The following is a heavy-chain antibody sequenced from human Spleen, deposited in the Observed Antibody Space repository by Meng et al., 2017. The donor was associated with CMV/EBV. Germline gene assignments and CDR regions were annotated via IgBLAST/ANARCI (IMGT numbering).Heavy chain of an antibody. CDR1: GGICSNYA. D-gene: IGHD2-21*01. Sequence: CKASGGICSNYAIVWVRQDPGKGLELMGGIIPVIDIPNYAQRFQGRISITADKSTSTAYIELNSLRSDDTAVYYCAREIGGQGVDPWGQGTLVTVSS. CDR3: AREIGGQGVDP. V-gene: IGHV1-69*10. J-gene: IGHJ5*02. CDR2: IIPVIDIP.